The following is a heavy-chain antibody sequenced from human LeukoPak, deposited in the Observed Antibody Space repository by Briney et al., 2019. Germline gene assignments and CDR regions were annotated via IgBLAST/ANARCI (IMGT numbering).Heavy chain of an antibody. J-gene: IGHJ3*02. CDR1: GFTVSSNY. CDR2: IYSGGST. V-gene: IGHV3-53*01. Sequence: SGGSLRLSCAASGFTVSSNYMSWVRQAPGKGLEWVSVIYSGGSTYYADSVKGRFSVSRDNAKNSLYLQMNGLRVEDTAVYYCARDPSGTYYPRVSGALDIWGQGTMVTVSS. D-gene: IGHD1-26*01. CDR3: ARDPSGTYYPRVSGALDI.